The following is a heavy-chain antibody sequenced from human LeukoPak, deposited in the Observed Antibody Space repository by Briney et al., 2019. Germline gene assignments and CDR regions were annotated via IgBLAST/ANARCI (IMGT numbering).Heavy chain of an antibody. CDR3: AKVSIVAAGGAFDI. V-gene: IGHV3-9*01. J-gene: IGHJ3*02. Sequence: PGRSLRLSCAASGFTFDDYAMHWVRQAPGKGLEWVSGISWNSGSIGYADSVKGRFTISRDNAKNSLYLQMNSLRAEDTALYYCAKVSIVAAGGAFDIWGQGTMVTVSS. D-gene: IGHD6-13*01. CDR1: GFTFDDYA. CDR2: ISWNSGSI.